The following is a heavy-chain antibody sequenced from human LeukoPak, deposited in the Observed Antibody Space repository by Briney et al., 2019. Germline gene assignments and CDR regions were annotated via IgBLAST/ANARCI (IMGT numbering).Heavy chain of an antibody. D-gene: IGHD3-10*02. Sequence: GGSLRLSCAASGLTFSSYAMTWVRQAPGKGLEWVSGISGSGSNTYYADSVKGRFTISRDNSKNTLYLQMNSLRAEDTAVYFCARDAAHDVIDYWGQGTLVTVSS. CDR1: GLTFSSYA. V-gene: IGHV3-23*01. CDR2: ISGSGSNT. J-gene: IGHJ4*02. CDR3: ARDAAHDVIDY.